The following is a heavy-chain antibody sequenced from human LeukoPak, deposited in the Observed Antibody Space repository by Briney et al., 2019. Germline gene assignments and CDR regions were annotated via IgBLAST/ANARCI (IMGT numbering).Heavy chain of an antibody. D-gene: IGHD3-10*01. Sequence: PSQTLSLTCTVSGGSISSYYWSWIRQPPGKGLEWIGYIYYSGSTNYNPSLKSRVTISVDTSKDQFSLKPSSVTAADTAVYYCARDLYGSGSLSWGQGTLVTVSS. CDR2: IYYSGST. V-gene: IGHV4-59*01. CDR1: GGSISSYY. CDR3: ARDLYGSGSLS. J-gene: IGHJ4*02.